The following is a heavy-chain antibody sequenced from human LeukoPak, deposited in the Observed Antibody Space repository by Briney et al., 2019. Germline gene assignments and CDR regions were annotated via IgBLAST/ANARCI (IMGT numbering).Heavy chain of an antibody. J-gene: IGHJ4*02. CDR1: GGSISSNRYY. CDR2: IYYTGGT. CDR3: ARGSRRDGYNWNFHGY. Sequence: SETLSLTCTVSGGSISSNRYYWGWIRQPPGKGLEWIGSIYYTGGTYYNPSLKSRVTISVDTSKNQFSLKLSSVTAADTAVYYCARGSRRDGYNWNFHGYWGQGTLVTVSS. V-gene: IGHV4-39*07. D-gene: IGHD1-1*01.